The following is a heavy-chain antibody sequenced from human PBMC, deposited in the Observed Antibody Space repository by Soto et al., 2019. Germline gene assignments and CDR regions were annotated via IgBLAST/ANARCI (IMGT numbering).Heavy chain of an antibody. V-gene: IGHV1-2*02. CDR2: INPNSGGT. CDR3: ARDINSCGSWGEFDY. Sequence: ASVKVSCKASGYTITGYYMHWVRQAPGQGLEWMGWINPNSGGTNYAQKFQGRVTMTRDTSISTAYMELSRLRSDDTAVYYCARDINSCGSWGEFDYWGPGTLVTVYS. D-gene: IGHD2-15*01. CDR1: GYTITGYY. J-gene: IGHJ4*02.